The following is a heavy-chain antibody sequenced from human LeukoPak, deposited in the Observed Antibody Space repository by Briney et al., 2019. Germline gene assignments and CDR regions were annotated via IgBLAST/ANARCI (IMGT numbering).Heavy chain of an antibody. CDR1: GYTFTGYY. CDR3: ARVGVPAASSYDY. Sequence: ASVKVSCKASGYTFTGYYMHWVRQAPGQGLEWMGWINPNSGGTNYAQKFQGRVTMTRDTSISTAYMELSRLRSDDTAVYYCARVGVPAASSYDYWGQGTLVTISS. CDR2: INPNSGGT. J-gene: IGHJ4*02. V-gene: IGHV1-2*02. D-gene: IGHD2-2*01.